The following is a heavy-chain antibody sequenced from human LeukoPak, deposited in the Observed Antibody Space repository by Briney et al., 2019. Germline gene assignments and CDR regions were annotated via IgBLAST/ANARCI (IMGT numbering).Heavy chain of an antibody. CDR3: ARVWWDADAFDI. CDR2: IYTSGST. V-gene: IGHV4-59*10. Sequence: PSETLSLTCAVYGGSFSGYYWSWIRQPAGKGLEWIGRIYTSGSTNYNPSLKSRVTISVDKSKNQFSLKLSSVTAADTAVYYCARVWWDADAFDIWGQGTMVTVSS. CDR1: GGSFSGYY. D-gene: IGHD2-8*02. J-gene: IGHJ3*02.